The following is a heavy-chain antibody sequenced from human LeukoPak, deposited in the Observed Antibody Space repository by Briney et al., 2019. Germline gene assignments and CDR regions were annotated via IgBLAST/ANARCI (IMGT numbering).Heavy chain of an antibody. CDR1: NYTFTSYG. V-gene: IGHV1-18*01. Sequence: ASVKVSCKASNYTFTSYGISWVRQAPGQGLEWMGWISAYNGNTNYAQKLQGGVTMTTDTSTSTAYMELRSLRSDDAAVYYCARDSPYSSSSLGFDYWGQGTLVTVSS. CDR2: ISAYNGNT. CDR3: ARDSPYSSSSLGFDY. J-gene: IGHJ4*02. D-gene: IGHD6-13*01.